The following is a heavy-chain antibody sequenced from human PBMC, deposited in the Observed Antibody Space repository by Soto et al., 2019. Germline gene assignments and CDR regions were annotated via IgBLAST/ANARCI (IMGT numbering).Heavy chain of an antibody. V-gene: IGHV4-31*03. CDR1: GGSISSGGYY. CDR3: ARAFKSGIYYYYYMDV. Sequence: QVQLQESGPGLVKPSQTLSLTCTVSGGSISSGGYYWSWIRQHPGKGLEWIGYIYYSGSTYYNPSIKSRNTISVDSSKNQFSLKLSSVTAADTAVYYCARAFKSGIYYYYYMDVWGKGTKVTV. J-gene: IGHJ6*03. D-gene: IGHD1-20*01. CDR2: IYYSGST.